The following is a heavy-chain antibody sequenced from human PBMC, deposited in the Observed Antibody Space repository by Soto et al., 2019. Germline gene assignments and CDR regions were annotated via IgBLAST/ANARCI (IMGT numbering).Heavy chain of an antibody. CDR2: ISGSGDRA. D-gene: IGHD2-21*01. CDR3: AKEMIASTLADFFDS. Sequence: EVQLLESGGGLIQPGGSLRLSCGASGFTFSNYGMTWVRQAPGKGLEWVSTISGSGDRAFYADPVKGRFTISRDNSKNTLYLQMNSLSAEDTAMYYCAKEMIASTLADFFDSWGQGILVTVSS. V-gene: IGHV3-23*01. J-gene: IGHJ4*02. CDR1: GFTFSNYG.